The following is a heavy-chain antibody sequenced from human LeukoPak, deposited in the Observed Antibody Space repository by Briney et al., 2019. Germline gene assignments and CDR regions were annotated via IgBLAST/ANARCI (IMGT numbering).Heavy chain of an antibody. CDR1: GDSFTSYW. V-gene: IGHV5-51*01. J-gene: IGHJ4*02. CDR3: ARLLTLTGYIDY. D-gene: IGHD3-9*01. CDR2: VYPGDSDT. Sequence: GESLKISCKGSGDSFTSYWMGWVGQMPGKGLEWMGIVYPGDSDTRYSPSFQGQVTISADKSISTAYLQWSSLKASDTAMYYCARLLTLTGYIDYWGQGTLVTVSS.